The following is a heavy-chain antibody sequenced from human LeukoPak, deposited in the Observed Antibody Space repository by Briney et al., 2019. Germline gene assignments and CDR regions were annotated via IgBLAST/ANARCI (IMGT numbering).Heavy chain of an antibody. V-gene: IGHV3-23*01. CDR1: GFTFGNYA. J-gene: IGHJ5*02. Sequence: GGSLRLSCAASGFTFGNYAMSWVRQAPGKGLEWVSVIFGGGVGTYYADSVRGRFTISRDNSKNTVYLQMNSLRVDDTAIYYCAKTYVAAAPFSWGQGTLVTVSS. CDR2: IFGGGVGT. D-gene: IGHD6-19*01. CDR3: AKTYVAAAPFS.